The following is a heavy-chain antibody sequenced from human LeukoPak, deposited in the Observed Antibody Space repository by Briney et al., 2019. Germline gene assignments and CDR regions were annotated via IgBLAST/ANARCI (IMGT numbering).Heavy chain of an antibody. J-gene: IGHJ6*03. CDR3: ARRGYSSSPEFYYYYYMDV. D-gene: IGHD6-6*01. Sequence: PGGSLRLSCAASGFSFSNYWMSWVRQAPGKGLEWVANIKQDGSEKYYLDSVKGRFSISRDNAKNSLYPQMNSLRAEDTAVYYCARRGYSSSPEFYYYYYMDVWGKGTTVTVSS. CDR1: GFSFSNYW. V-gene: IGHV3-7*01. CDR2: IKQDGSEK.